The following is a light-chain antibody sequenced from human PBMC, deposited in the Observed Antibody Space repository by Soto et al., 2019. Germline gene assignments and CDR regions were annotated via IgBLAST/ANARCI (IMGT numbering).Light chain of an antibody. V-gene: IGLV2-14*01. CDR1: SSDVGGYNY. J-gene: IGLJ1*01. CDR3: GSYTTSSTQV. Sequence: QSVLTQPASVSGSPGQSITISCTATSSDVGGYNYVSWYQQHPGKAPKLMIYDVSNRPSGVSNRFSGSKSGNTASLTISGRQAEDEADYYCGSYTTSSTQVFGTGTKLTVL. CDR2: DVS.